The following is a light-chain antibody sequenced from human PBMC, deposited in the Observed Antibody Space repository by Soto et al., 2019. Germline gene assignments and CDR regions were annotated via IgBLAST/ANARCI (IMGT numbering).Light chain of an antibody. V-gene: IGKV3-20*01. Sequence: EIVLTQSPGTLSLSPGERATLSCRASQTVTSNYLAWYQQRPGQAPRLLIYDASSRATGIPDRFSGSGSGTDFTLTISRLEPEDFAVYYCQQYGRSPPWTFGQGTKVEI. J-gene: IGKJ1*01. CDR1: QTVTSNY. CDR2: DAS. CDR3: QQYGRSPPWT.